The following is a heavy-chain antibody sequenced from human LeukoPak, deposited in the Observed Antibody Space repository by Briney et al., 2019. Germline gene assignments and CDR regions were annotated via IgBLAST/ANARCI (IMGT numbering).Heavy chain of an antibody. Sequence: GGSLRLSCAASGFTFSSYGMHWVRQAPGKGLEWGAFIRYDGSNKYYADSVKGRFTISRDNSKNPLYLQMNSLRAEDTAVYYCAQGYGGNYYYYYLDVWGKGPTVPVSS. D-gene: IGHD4-23*01. J-gene: IGHJ6*03. V-gene: IGHV3-30*02. CDR1: GFTFSSYG. CDR2: IRYDGSNK. CDR3: AQGYGGNYYYYYLDV.